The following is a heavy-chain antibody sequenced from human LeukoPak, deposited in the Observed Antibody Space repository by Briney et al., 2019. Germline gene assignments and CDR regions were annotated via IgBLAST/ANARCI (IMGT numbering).Heavy chain of an antibody. CDR1: GFTFSSYA. D-gene: IGHD3-3*01. J-gene: IGHJ4*02. CDR2: VSGSGGST. CDR3: AKDDPITIFGVVTNPFDY. V-gene: IGHV3-23*01. Sequence: GRSLRLSCAASGFTFSSYAMSWVRQAPGKGLEWVSTVSGSGGSTYYADSVKGRFTISRDNSKNTLYLQMNSLRAEDTAVYYCAKDDPITIFGVVTNPFDYWGQGTLVTVSS.